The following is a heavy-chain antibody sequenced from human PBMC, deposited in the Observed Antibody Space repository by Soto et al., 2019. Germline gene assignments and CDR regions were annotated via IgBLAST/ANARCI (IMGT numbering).Heavy chain of an antibody. V-gene: IGHV1-2*02. D-gene: IGHD3-10*01. Sequence: ASVKVSCKASGYSISAYYIHWVRQAPGQGLEWMGWIDPKNGGTVSAQKFQGRLTMTRDTSISTVYMDLNSLRAEDTAVYFCARGGGRFGELTLYFDHWGQGTLVTVSS. J-gene: IGHJ4*02. CDR3: ARGGGRFGELTLYFDH. CDR1: GYSISAYY. CDR2: IDPKNGGT.